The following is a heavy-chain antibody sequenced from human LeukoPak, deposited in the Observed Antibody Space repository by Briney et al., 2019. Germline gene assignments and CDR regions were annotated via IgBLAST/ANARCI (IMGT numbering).Heavy chain of an antibody. CDR3: AKDRSGSYFDY. CDR1: GFTFSSYG. CDR2: IWYDGSNK. Sequence: GGSLRLSCAASGFTFSSYGMHWVRQAPGKGLEWVAVIWYDGSNKYYADSVKGRFTISRDNSKNTLYLQMNSLRAEDTAVYYCAKDRSGSYFDYWGQGTLVTVSS. V-gene: IGHV3-33*06. D-gene: IGHD1-26*01. J-gene: IGHJ4*02.